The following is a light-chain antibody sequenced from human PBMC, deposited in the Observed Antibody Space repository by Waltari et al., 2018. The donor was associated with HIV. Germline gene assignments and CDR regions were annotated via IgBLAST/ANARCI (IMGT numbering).Light chain of an antibody. CDR1: PSNIGAGYD. J-gene: IGLJ3*02. Sequence: QSVLTQPPSVSGAPGQRVTISCTGSPSNIGAGYDVHWYQQLPGTAPKLLIYGNNNRPSGVPDRFSGSKAGTSASLAITGLQAEDEADYYCQSYDSSLSGSGVFGGGTKLTVL. V-gene: IGLV1-40*01. CDR2: GNN. CDR3: QSYDSSLSGSGV.